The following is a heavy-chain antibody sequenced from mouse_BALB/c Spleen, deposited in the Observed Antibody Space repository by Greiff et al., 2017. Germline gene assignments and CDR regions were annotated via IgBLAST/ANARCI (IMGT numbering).Heavy chain of an antibody. CDR1: GYTFTSYW. CDR3: ARDDRAY. Sequence: QVQLQQPGAELVKPGASVKLSCKASGYTFTSYWMNWVKQRPGQGLEWIGEINPSNGRTNYNEKFKSKATLTVDKSSSTAYMQLSSLTSEDSAVYYCARDDRAYWGQGTLVTVSA. J-gene: IGHJ3*01. CDR2: INPSNGRT. V-gene: IGHV1S81*02. D-gene: IGHD2-12*01.